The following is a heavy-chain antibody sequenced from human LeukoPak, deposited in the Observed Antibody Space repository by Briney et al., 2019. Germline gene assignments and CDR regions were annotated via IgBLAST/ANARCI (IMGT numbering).Heavy chain of an antibody. D-gene: IGHD6-13*01. CDR2: FDPEDGET. J-gene: IGHJ5*02. CDR1: GYTLTELS. Sequence: GASVKVSCKVSGYTLTELSMHWVRQAPGKGLEWMGGFDPEDGETIYAQKFQGRVTMTEDTSTDTAYMELSSLRSEDTAVYYCATGGSSSWRNWSDPWGQGTLVTVSS. CDR3: ATGGSSSWRNWSDP. V-gene: IGHV1-24*01.